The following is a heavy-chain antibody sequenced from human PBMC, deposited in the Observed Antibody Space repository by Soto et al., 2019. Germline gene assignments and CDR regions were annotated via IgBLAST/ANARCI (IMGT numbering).Heavy chain of an antibody. D-gene: IGHD2-8*02. V-gene: IGHV4-30-4*01. Sequence: QVHLQESGPQLVKPSQPQSLTCTVSGGPVRDAFSYWTWIRQPPGKGPEWMGYLSYTGSTYYNPSLRNRATISLDESSNLLSLRLSSVTAADTAVYSCARELEGGVFDIWGRGTLVTVSS. CDR3: ARELEGGVFDI. CDR1: GGPVRDAFSY. CDR2: LSYTGST. J-gene: IGHJ3*02.